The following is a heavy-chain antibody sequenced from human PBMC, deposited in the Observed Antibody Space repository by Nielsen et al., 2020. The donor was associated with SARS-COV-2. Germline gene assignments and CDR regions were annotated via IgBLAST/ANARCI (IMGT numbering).Heavy chain of an antibody. CDR3: AKRYSSSGYYYYYGMDV. D-gene: IGHD6-6*01. V-gene: IGHV3-13*04. CDR1: GFTFSSYD. Sequence: GGSLRLSCAASGFTFSSYDMHWVRQATGKGLEWVSAIGTAGDTYYADSVKGRFTISRDNSKNTLYLQMNSLRAEDTAVYYCAKRYSSSGYYYYYGMDVWGQGTTVTVSS. CDR2: IGTAGDT. J-gene: IGHJ6*02.